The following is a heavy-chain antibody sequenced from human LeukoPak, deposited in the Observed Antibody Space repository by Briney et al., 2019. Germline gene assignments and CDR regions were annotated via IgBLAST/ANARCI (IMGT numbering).Heavy chain of an antibody. V-gene: IGHV3-21*01. CDR1: GFTFSSYS. J-gene: IGHJ4*02. D-gene: IGHD3-3*01. CDR3: ARDNSYYDFWRHRKTGYYFDY. Sequence: GGSLRLSCAASGFTFSSYSMNWVRQAPGKGLEWVSSISSSSYIYYADSVKGRFAISRDNAKNSLYLQMNSLRAEDTAVYYCARDNSYYDFWRHRKTGYYFDYWGQGTLVTVSS. CDR2: ISSSSYI.